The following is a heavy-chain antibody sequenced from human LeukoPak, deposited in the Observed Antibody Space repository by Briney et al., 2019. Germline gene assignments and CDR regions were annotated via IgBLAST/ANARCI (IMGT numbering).Heavy chain of an antibody. CDR1: GYTFTSYD. J-gene: IGHJ6*02. Sequence: ASVKVSCKASGYTFTSYDINWVRQATGQGLEWMGWMNPNSGNTGYAQKFQGRVTMTRNTSISTAYMELSSLRSGDTAVYYCARGKKPDYGDYEGVSYGMDVWGQGTTVTVSS. CDR3: ARGKKPDYGDYEGVSYGMDV. V-gene: IGHV1-8*01. CDR2: MNPNSGNT. D-gene: IGHD4-17*01.